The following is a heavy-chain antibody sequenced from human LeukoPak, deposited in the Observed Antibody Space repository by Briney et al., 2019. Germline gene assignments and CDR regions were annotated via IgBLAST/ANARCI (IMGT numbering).Heavy chain of an antibody. CDR1: GYTFTGYY. D-gene: IGHD6-13*01. Sequence: GASVKVSCKASGYTFTGYYMHWVRQAPGQGLEWMGWINPNSGGTNYAQKFQGRVTMTRDTSISTAYMELSRLRSEDTAAYYCARDTQLVGNWFDPWGQGTLVTVSS. CDR3: ARDTQLVGNWFDP. J-gene: IGHJ5*02. V-gene: IGHV1-2*02. CDR2: INPNSGGT.